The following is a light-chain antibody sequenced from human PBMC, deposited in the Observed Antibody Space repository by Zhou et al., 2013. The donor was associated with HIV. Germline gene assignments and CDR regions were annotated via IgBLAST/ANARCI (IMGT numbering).Light chain of an antibody. CDR3: QQFSSHPIT. CDR2: YAS. Sequence: IQMTQSPSSLSASVGDRVSITCRASQDINTGLVWYQQKPGKPPKPLIYYASTLKSGVPSRFSGSGSGTDFTLTISSLQPEDFGTYFCQQFSSHPITFGQGTRLEIK. CDR1: QDINTG. J-gene: IGKJ5*01. V-gene: IGKV1-13*02.